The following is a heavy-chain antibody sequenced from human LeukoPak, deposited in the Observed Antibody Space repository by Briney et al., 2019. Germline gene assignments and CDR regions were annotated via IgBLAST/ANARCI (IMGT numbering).Heavy chain of an antibody. CDR3: AREGTDTAMGSFDY. Sequence: ASVKVSCKASGYTFTSYGISWVRQAPGQGLEWMGWISAYNGNTNYAQKLQGRVSMTTDTSTSTAYMELRSLRSDDTAVYYCAREGTDTAMGSFDYWGQGTLVTVSS. CDR1: GYTFTSYG. CDR2: ISAYNGNT. J-gene: IGHJ4*02. V-gene: IGHV1-18*04. D-gene: IGHD5-18*01.